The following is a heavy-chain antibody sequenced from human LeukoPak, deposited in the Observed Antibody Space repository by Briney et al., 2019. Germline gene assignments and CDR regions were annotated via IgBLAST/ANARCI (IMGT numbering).Heavy chain of an antibody. CDR3: ARSLDTAIGGY. CDR2: ISSSSSYI. J-gene: IGHJ4*02. D-gene: IGHD5-18*01. Sequence: GGSLRLSCAASGFTFSSYTMNWVRQAPGKGLEWVSSISSSSSYIYYADSVKGRFTISRDNAKNSLYLQMNSLRAEDTAVYYCARSLDTAIGGYWGQGTLVTVSS. V-gene: IGHV3-21*01. CDR1: GFTFSSYT.